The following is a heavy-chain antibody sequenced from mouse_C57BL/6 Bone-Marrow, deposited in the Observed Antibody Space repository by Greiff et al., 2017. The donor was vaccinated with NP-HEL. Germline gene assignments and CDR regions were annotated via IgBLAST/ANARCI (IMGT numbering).Heavy chain of an antibody. CDR1: GYAFSSSW. J-gene: IGHJ3*01. CDR3: AVAKSYVWFAY. Sequence: QVQLKQSGPELVKPGASVKISCKASGYAFSSSWMNWVKQRPGKGLEWIGRIYPGDGDTNYNGKFKGKATLTADKSSSTAYMQLSSLTSEDSAVYFCAVAKSYVWFAYWGQGTLVTVSA. D-gene: IGHD1-1*01. V-gene: IGHV1-82*01. CDR2: IYPGDGDT.